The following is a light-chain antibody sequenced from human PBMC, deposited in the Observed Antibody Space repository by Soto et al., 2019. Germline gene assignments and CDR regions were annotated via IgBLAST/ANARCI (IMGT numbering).Light chain of an antibody. V-gene: IGKV3-20*01. CDR1: QTVRNNY. J-gene: IGKJ1*01. CDR3: QQYGRSVG. Sequence: EFVLTQSPGTLSLSPGERATLSCRASQTVRNNYLAWYQQKPGQAPRLLIYDASSRATGIPDRFSGGGSGTDFTLTISRLEPEDFAVYYCQQYGRSVGFGQGTKVEIK. CDR2: DAS.